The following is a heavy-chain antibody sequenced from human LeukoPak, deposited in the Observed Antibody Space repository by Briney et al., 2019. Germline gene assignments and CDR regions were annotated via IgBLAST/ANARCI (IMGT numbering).Heavy chain of an antibody. D-gene: IGHD3-9*01. J-gene: IGHJ6*02. V-gene: IGHV6-1*01. CDR1: GDSVSSNSAA. CDR3: ARDLMGSYYDILTGYWYYGMDV. Sequence: SQTLSLTCAISGDSVSSNSAACNSIRQSPSRGLEWLGRTYCRSKWYNDYAVSVKSRITINPDQSKNQFPLQLNSVTPEDTAVYYCARDLMGSYYDILTGYWYYGMDVWGQGTTVTVSS. CDR2: TYCRSKWYN.